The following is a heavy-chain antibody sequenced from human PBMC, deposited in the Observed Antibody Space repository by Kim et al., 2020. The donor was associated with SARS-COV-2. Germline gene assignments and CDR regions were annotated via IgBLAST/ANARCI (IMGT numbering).Heavy chain of an antibody. CDR1: GGSISSSNW. CDR2: IYHSGST. J-gene: IGHJ6*02. CDR3: ARWQIVVVPAARVGYYYYYYGMDV. V-gene: IGHV4-4*02. D-gene: IGHD2-2*01. Sequence: SETLSLTCAVSGGSISSSNWWSWVRQPPGKGLEWIGEIYHSGSTNYNPSLKSRVTISVDKSKNQFSLKLSSVTAADTAVYYCARWQIVVVPAARVGYYYYYYGMDVWGQGTTVTVSS.